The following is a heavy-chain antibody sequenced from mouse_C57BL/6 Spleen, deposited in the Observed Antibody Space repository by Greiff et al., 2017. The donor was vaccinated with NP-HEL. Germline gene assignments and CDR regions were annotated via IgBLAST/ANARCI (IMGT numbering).Heavy chain of an antibody. D-gene: IGHD2-3*01. CDR1: GFTIKDYY. J-gene: IGHJ2*01. V-gene: IGHV14-1*01. Sequence: EVQLQQSGAELVRPGASVKLSCTASGFTIKDYYMHWVKQRPEQGLEWIGRIDPEDGDTEYAPKFQGKATMTADTSSNTAYLQLSSLTSEDTAVYYCTTIYDGSRDYFDDWGQGTTLTVSS. CDR3: TTIYDGSRDYFDD. CDR2: IDPEDGDT.